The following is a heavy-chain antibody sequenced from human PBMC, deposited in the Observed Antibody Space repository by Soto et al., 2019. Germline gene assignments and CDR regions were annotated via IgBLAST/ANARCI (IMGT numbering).Heavy chain of an antibody. J-gene: IGHJ3*01. CDR1: GASISAGHW. Sequence: QVQLQESGPGLVKPSGTLSLTCTVSGASISAGHWWSWVRQSPGKGLEWIGAIYQTGTTDYNPSLKSRVFISVDNSKNQFSLNLRSVTAADTALYYCARDRGTTMTGDAFDVWGRGIMVTVSS. CDR2: IYQTGTT. V-gene: IGHV4-4*02. D-gene: IGHD3-16*01. CDR3: ARDRGTTMTGDAFDV.